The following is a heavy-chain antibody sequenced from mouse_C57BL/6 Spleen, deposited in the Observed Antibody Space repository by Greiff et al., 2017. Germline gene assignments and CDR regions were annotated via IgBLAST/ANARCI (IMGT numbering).Heavy chain of an antibody. CDR2: IDPETGGT. CDR1: GYTFTDYE. D-gene: IGHD1-1*01. J-gene: IGHJ2*01. V-gene: IGHV1-15*01. CDR3: TRQTITPLVDTGFDY. Sequence: QVQLQQSGAELVRPGASVTLSCKASGYTFTDYEMHWVKQTPVHGLEWIGAIDPETGGTAYNQKFKGKAILTADKSSSTAYMELRSLTSEDSAVYNSTRQTITPLVDTGFDYWGEGTTLTVSS.